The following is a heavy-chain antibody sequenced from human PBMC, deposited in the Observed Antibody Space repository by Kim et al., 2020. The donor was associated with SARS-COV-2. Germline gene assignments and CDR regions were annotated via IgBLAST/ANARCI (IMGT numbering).Heavy chain of an antibody. Sequence: LSLTCAASGFTFSSYAMPWVRQAPGKGLEWVAVISYDGSNKYYADSVKGRFTISRDNSKNTLYLQMNSLRAEDTAVYYCARDRNPRYYYYDSSGYYSLHYMDVWGKGTTVTVSS. V-gene: IGHV3-30-3*01. CDR1: GFTFSSYA. J-gene: IGHJ6*03. D-gene: IGHD3-22*01. CDR2: ISYDGSNK. CDR3: ARDRNPRYYYYDSSGYYSLHYMDV.